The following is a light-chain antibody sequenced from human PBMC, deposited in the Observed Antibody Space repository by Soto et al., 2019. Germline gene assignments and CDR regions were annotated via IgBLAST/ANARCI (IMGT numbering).Light chain of an antibody. Sequence: ILVTQSPSSVSASVGDRVTITCRASQPISNWLAWYQQKPGKAPKLLIYAASSLQSGVPSRFSGSGSGTHFTLTISSLQPEDFATYYCQQANSLPPLTFGGGTTEEIK. V-gene: IGKV1-12*01. CDR2: AAS. J-gene: IGKJ4*01. CDR1: QPISNW. CDR3: QQANSLPPLT.